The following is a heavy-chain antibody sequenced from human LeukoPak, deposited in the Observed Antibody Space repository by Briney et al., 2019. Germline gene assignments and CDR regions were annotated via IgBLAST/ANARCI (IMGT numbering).Heavy chain of an antibody. Sequence: PSETLSLTCTVSGYSISSGYYWGWIRQPPGKGLEWIGSIYHSGSTYYNPSLKSRVTISVDRSKNQFSLKLSSVTAADTAVYYCARGGLRFDYWGQGTLVTVSS. CDR1: GYSISSGYY. D-gene: IGHD4-17*01. V-gene: IGHV4-38-2*02. J-gene: IGHJ4*02. CDR3: ARGGLRFDY. CDR2: IYHSGST.